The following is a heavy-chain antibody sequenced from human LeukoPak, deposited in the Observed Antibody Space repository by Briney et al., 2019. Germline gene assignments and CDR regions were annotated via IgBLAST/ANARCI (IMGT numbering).Heavy chain of an antibody. Sequence: SVKVSCKASGGTFSSYAISWVRQAPGQGLEWMGRIIPTLGIANYAQKFQGRVTITADKSTGTAYMELSSLRSEDTAVYYCARPQPEYYYDSSGYYPPADWGQGTLVTVSS. CDR1: GGTFSSYA. J-gene: IGHJ4*02. CDR3: ARPQPEYYYDSSGYYPPAD. D-gene: IGHD3-22*01. CDR2: IIPTLGIA. V-gene: IGHV1-69*04.